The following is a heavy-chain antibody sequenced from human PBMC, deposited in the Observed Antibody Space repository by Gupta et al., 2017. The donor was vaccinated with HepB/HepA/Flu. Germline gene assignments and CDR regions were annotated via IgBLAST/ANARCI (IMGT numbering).Heavy chain of an antibody. CDR3: AKDYDFWSGPGDYFDY. V-gene: IGHV3-23*01. Sequence: EVQLLESGGGLVQPGGSLSLSCEASGFTFSRDALSWVRQAPGKGLEWVSSISGSGGTIYYADSVKGRFTISRDNSKNTLYLQMNSLRAEDTAVYYCAKDYDFWSGPGDYFDYWGQGTLVTVSS. J-gene: IGHJ4*02. CDR2: ISGSGGTI. CDR1: GFTFSRDA. D-gene: IGHD3-3*01.